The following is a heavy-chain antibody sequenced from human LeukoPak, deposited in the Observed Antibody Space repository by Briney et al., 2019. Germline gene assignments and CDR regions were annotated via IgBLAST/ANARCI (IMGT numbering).Heavy chain of an antibody. Sequence: GGSLRLSCAASGFTFSCYAMSWVRQAPGKGLEWVSTISGSGGSTHHADSVKGRFTISRDSSKNTLYLQMNSLRAEDTALYYCAKGYYSSRLPYFDYWGQGTLVTVSS. D-gene: IGHD6-13*01. CDR1: GFTFSCYA. CDR3: AKGYYSSRLPYFDY. CDR2: ISGSGGST. V-gene: IGHV3-23*01. J-gene: IGHJ4*02.